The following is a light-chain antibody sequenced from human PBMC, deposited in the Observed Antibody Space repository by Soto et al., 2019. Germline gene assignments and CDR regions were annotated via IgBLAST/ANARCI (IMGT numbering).Light chain of an antibody. Sequence: QSVLTQPASVSGSPGQSITISCTGTSSDVGGYNYVSWYQQHPGKAPKLMIYEVSNRPSGVSNRFSGSKSGNTASLTISGLQAEDEADYYCSSYTGSNTVIFGGGTKLTVL. CDR3: SSYTGSNTVI. V-gene: IGLV2-14*01. CDR2: EVS. J-gene: IGLJ2*01. CDR1: SSDVGGYNY.